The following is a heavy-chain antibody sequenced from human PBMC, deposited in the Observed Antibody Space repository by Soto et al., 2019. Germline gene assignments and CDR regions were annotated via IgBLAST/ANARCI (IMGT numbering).Heavy chain of an antibody. CDR3: AKQDTDGYSYYMDV. J-gene: IGHJ6*03. Sequence: SETLSLTCTVSGGSISSYYWSWIRQPPGKGLEWIGYIYYSGSTNYNPSLKSRVTVSVDTSKNRFSLKLSSVTAADTAVYYCAKQDTDGYSYYMDVWGKGTTVTVSS. CDR2: IYYSGST. V-gene: IGHV4-59*01. CDR1: GGSISSYY.